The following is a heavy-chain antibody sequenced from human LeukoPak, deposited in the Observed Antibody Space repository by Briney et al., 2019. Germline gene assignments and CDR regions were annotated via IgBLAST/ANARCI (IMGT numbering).Heavy chain of an antibody. CDR3: ARWTTTYLDY. V-gene: IGHV1-69*04. Sequence: VASVKVSCKASGGTFSSYAISWVRQAPGQGLEWMGRIIPILGIANYAQKFQGRVTITADKSTSTAYMELSSLRSEDSAVYYCARWTTTYLDYWGQGTLVTVSS. CDR2: IIPILGIA. CDR1: GGTFSSYA. D-gene: IGHD4-11*01. J-gene: IGHJ4*02.